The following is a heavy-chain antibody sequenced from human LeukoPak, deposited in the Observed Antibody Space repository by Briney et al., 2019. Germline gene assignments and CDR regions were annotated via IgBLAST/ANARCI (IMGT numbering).Heavy chain of an antibody. D-gene: IGHD3-22*01. CDR3: ARVRGTYYYDTSGFYYLDY. CDR2: ISSSSSYI. J-gene: IGHJ4*02. Sequence: GGSLRLSCAASGFTFSSYSMTWVRQAPGKGLEWVSSISSSSSYIYYADSVRGRFTISRDNAKNSLYLQMNSLRVEDTAVYYCARVRGTYYYDTSGFYYLDYWGQGTLVTVSS. CDR1: GFTFSSYS. V-gene: IGHV3-21*01.